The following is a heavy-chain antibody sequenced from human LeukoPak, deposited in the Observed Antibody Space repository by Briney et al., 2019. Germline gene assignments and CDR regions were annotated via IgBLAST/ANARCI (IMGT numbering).Heavy chain of an antibody. CDR3: AKERDWGFGY. CDR1: GFTFSSYG. D-gene: IGHD3-16*01. V-gene: IGHV3-30*18. Sequence: GGSLRLSCAASGFTFSSYGMHWVRQAPGKGLEWVAVISYDESNKYYADSVEGRFTVSRDNSKNTLYLQLNSLKTEDTAVYYCAKERDWGFGYWGQGTLVTVPS. J-gene: IGHJ4*02. CDR2: ISYDESNK.